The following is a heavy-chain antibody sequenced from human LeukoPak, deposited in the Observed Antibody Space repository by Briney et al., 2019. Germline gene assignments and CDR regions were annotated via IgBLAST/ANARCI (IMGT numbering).Heavy chain of an antibody. CDR3: ARGSGKIFDY. Sequence: SETLSLTCTVSGGSISSYYWSWLRQPPGRGLEWIGYIYYSGSTNYNPSLKSRVTISVDTSKNQFSLKLSSVTAADTAVYYSARGSGKIFDYWGQGTLVTVSS. CDR1: GGSISSYY. CDR2: IYYSGST. J-gene: IGHJ4*02. V-gene: IGHV4-59*01. D-gene: IGHD3-3*01.